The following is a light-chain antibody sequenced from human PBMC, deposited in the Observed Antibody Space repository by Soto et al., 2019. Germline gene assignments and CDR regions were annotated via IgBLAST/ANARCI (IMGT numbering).Light chain of an antibody. CDR1: SSDIGSNP. Sequence: QSVLTQPPSASGTPGQRVAISCSGGSSDIGSNPVNWYLHLPGAAPKLLIYRDNQRPSGVPDRFSGSKSGTSASLTISGLQSEDEADYFCSAWDDHIYGPVVGGGTKVTVL. CDR3: SAWDDHIYGPV. J-gene: IGLJ2*01. CDR2: RDN. V-gene: IGLV1-44*01.